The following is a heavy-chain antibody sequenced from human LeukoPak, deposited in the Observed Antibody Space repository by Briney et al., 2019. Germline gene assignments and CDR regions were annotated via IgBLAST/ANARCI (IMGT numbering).Heavy chain of an antibody. J-gene: IGHJ6*02. V-gene: IGHV1-69*13. CDR3: ARGYSSGWYDDYYYGMDV. D-gene: IGHD6-19*01. CDR2: INPIFGTP. CDR1: GGTFSSYA. Sequence: GASVKVSCKASGGTFSSYAISWVRQAPGQGLEWMGGINPIFGTPNYAQKFQGRVTITADESTSTAYMELSSLRSEDTAVYYCARGYSSGWYDDYYYGMDVWGQGTTVTVSS.